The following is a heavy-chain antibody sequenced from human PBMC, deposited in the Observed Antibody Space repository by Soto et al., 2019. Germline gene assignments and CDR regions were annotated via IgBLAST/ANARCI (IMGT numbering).Heavy chain of an antibody. CDR2: IFHSGST. J-gene: IGHJ5*02. Sequence: QVQMQESGPGLVEPSQTLSLTCTVSGAPINRGDYFWSWIRQPPGQALEWLGNIFHSGSTYYNPSRKSRLNILVDTSKNQISLRLTSVTVADTAVYFCARDQWHSGGFSGFDPWGQGTLVTVSS. CDR3: ARDQWHSGGFSGFDP. D-gene: IGHD6-19*01. V-gene: IGHV4-30-4*01. CDR1: GAPINRGDYF.